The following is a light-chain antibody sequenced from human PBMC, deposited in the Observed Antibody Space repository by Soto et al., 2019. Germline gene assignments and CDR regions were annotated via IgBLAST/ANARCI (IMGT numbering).Light chain of an antibody. CDR3: QSYDSSLFWV. CDR2: GNS. Sequence: QAVVTQPPSVSAAPGQRVTLSCTGSSSNIGAGYDVHWYQQLPGTAPKLLIYGNSNRPSGVPDRFSGSKSGTSASLAITGLQAEDEAEYYCQSYDSSLFWVFGGGTKLTVL. J-gene: IGLJ3*02. CDR1: SSNIGAGYD. V-gene: IGLV1-40*01.